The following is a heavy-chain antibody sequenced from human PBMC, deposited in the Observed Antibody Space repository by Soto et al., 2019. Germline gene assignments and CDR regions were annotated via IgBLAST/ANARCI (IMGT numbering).Heavy chain of an antibody. CDR2: IIPIFGTA. CDR1: GGTFSSYA. D-gene: IGHD3-22*01. J-gene: IGHJ1*01. Sequence: SVKVSCKASGGTFSSYAISWVRQAPGQGLEWMGGIIPIFGTANYAQKFQGRVTITADKSTSTAYMELSSLRSEDTAVYYCARGDYGSSGSEYLQHWGQGTMVTV. V-gene: IGHV1-69*06. CDR3: ARGDYGSSGSEYLQH.